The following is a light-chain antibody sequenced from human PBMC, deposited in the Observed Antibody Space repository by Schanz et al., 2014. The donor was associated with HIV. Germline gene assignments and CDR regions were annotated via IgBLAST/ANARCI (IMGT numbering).Light chain of an antibody. Sequence: EIVLTQSPGTLSLSPGERATLSCRASQSVSSSYLAWYQQKPGQAPRLLIYDASSRATGIPDRFRGSGSGTDFTLTISRLEPEDFAVYFCQYFGNSGGTFGGGTKVEIK. CDR3: QYFGNSGGT. J-gene: IGKJ4*01. V-gene: IGKV3-20*01. CDR1: QSVSSSY. CDR2: DAS.